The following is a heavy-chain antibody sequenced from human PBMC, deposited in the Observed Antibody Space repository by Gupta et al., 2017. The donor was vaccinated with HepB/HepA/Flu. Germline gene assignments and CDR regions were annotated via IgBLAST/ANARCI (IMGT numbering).Heavy chain of an antibody. CDR2: INHSGST. CDR3: ARGELELRPDAFDI. V-gene: IGHV4-34*01. J-gene: IGHJ3*02. D-gene: IGHD1-7*01. Sequence: QVQLQQWGAGLLKPSETLSLTCAVYGGSFSGYYWSWIRQPPGKGLEWIGEINHSGSTNYNPSLKSRVTISVDTSKNQFSLKLSSVTAADTAVYYCARGELELRPDAFDIWGQGTMVTVSS. CDR1: GGSFSGYY.